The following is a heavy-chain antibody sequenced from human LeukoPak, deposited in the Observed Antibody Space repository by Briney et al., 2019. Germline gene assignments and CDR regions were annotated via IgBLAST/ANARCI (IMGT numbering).Heavy chain of an antibody. V-gene: IGHV3-64D*06. CDR3: VKAASGVADY. CDR2: VSSNGGTT. D-gene: IGHD3-10*01. Sequence: GGSLRLSCAASGFTFSSYWMHWVRQAPGKGLEYVSAVSSNGGTTYYADSVKGRFTISRDNSKNMLYLQMSSLRAEDTAVYYCVKAASGVADYWGQGTLVTVSS. CDR1: GFTFSSYW. J-gene: IGHJ4*02.